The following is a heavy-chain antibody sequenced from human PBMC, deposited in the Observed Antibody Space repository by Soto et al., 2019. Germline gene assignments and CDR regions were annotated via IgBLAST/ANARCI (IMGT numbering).Heavy chain of an antibody. CDR1: GGSFSGYY. CDR2: INHSGST. J-gene: IGHJ4*02. V-gene: IGHV4-34*01. D-gene: IGHD1-26*01. Sequence: SETLSLTCAVYGGSFSGYYWSWIRQPPGKGLEWIGEINHSGSTNYNPSLKSRVTISVDTSKNQFSLKLSSVTAADTAVYYCARGFPPEGSYYRWSLARDYFDYWGQGTLVTVSS. CDR3: ARGFPPEGSYYRWSLARDYFDY.